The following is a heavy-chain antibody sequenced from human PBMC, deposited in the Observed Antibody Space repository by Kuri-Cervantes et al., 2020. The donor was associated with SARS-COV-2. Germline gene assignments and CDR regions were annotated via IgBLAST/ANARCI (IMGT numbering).Heavy chain of an antibody. D-gene: IGHD2-2*01. CDR2: IWYDGSNK. Sequence: GESLKISCAASGFTFSSYAMHWVRQAPGKGLEWVAVIWYDGSNKYYADSVKGRFTISRDNSKNTLYLQMNSLRAEDTAVYYCARSRHCSSTSCYGGYYMDVWGKGTAVTVSS. CDR3: ARSRHCSSTSCYGGYYMDV. V-gene: IGHV3-33*08. CDR1: GFTFSSYA. J-gene: IGHJ6*03.